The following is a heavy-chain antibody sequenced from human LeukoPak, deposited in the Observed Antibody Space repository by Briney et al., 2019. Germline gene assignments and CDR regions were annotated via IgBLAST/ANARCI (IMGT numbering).Heavy chain of an antibody. CDR2: ISCRGST. D-gene: IGHD2-8*01. CDR1: GGSISSYY. V-gene: IGHV4-59*08. CDR3: ARHLVPYGHDY. Sequence: SETLSLTCTVSGGSISSYYWSWIRQPPGKGLEWIGYISCRGSTNYNPSLKSRVTISVDTSMNQFSLKLSSVTAADTAVYYCARHLVPYGHDYWGQGTLVTVSS. J-gene: IGHJ4*02.